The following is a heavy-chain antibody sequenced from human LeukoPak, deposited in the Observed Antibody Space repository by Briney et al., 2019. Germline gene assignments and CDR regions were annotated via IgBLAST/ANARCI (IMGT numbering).Heavy chain of an antibody. CDR2: FDPEDGET. CDR3: ATVPPITMVRGVTYYFDY. D-gene: IGHD3-10*01. J-gene: IGHJ4*02. V-gene: IGHV1-24*01. Sequence: ASVKVSCKVSGYTLTELSMHWVRQAPGKGLEWMGGFDPEDGETIYAQKFQGRVTMTEDTSTDTAYMELSSLRSEDTVVYYCATVPPITMVRGVTYYFDYWGQGTLVTVSS. CDR1: GYTLTELS.